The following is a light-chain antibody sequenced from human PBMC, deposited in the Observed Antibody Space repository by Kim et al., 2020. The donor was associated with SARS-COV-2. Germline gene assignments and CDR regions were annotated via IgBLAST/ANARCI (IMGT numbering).Light chain of an antibody. CDR3: QQYKSYPLT. V-gene: IGKV1-16*02. J-gene: IGKJ4*01. Sequence: ASVGEIVTITCRASQGIINNLAWLQQKPGKAPKFLIYAASILQSGVPSKFSGSGSGTDFTLTISSLQSEDFATYYCQQYKSYPLTFGGGTKVDIK. CDR1: QGIINN. CDR2: AAS.